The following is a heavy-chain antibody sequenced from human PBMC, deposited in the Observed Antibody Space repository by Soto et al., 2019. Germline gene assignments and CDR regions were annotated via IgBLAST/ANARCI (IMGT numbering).Heavy chain of an antibody. CDR1: GGTFSSYA. D-gene: IGHD4-17*01. Sequence: GASVKVSCKASGGTFSSYAISWVRQAPGQGLEWMGGIIPIFGTANYAQKFQGRVTITADESTSTAYMELSSLRSEDTAVYYCARSTKNPLYGVIVFDYWGQGTLVTVSS. V-gene: IGHV1-69*13. CDR2: IIPIFGTA. J-gene: IGHJ4*02. CDR3: ARSTKNPLYGVIVFDY.